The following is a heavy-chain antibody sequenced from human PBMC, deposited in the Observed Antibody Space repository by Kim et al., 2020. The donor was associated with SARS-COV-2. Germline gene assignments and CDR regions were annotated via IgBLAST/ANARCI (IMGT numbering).Heavy chain of an antibody. D-gene: IGHD5-18*01. V-gene: IGHV4-4*02. J-gene: IGHJ4*02. CDR1: GGSISSSNW. CDR3: ARDLEYSYGFDY. CDR2: IYHSGST. Sequence: SETLSLTCAVSGGSISSSNWWSCVRQPPGKGLEWIGVIYHSGSTNYNPSLKSRVTISVDNSKNQFSLKLSSVTAGDTAVYYCARDLEYSYGFDYWGQGTLVTVSS.